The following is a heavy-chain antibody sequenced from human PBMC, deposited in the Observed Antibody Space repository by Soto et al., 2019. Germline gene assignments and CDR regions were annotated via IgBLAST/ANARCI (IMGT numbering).Heavy chain of an antibody. CDR1: GGSISSYY. V-gene: IGHV4-59*08. J-gene: IGHJ5*02. Sequence: PSETLSLTCTVSGGSISSYYWSWIRQPPGKGLEWVRHIYYSGSTNYNPSLKSRVTISVDTSKNQFSLKLSSVTAADTAVYYCARQSCSSTSCYSWVSWFDPWGQGTLVTVSS. CDR3: ARQSCSSTSCYSWVSWFDP. CDR2: IYYSGST. D-gene: IGHD2-2*01.